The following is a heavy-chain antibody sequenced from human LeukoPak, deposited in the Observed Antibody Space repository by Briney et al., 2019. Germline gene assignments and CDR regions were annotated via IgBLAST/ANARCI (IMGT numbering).Heavy chain of an antibody. CDR3: ARGSLFPYAFDI. J-gene: IGHJ3*02. CDR2: IYPNDSDT. Sequence: GESLKISCGGSGYNFTNSCIAWVRQMPGKGLEWMGIIYPNDSDTRYSPSFQGQVTISAYKSISTAYLQWSSLEASDTAMYYCARGSLFPYAFDIWGQGTMVTVSS. CDR1: GYNFTNSC. V-gene: IGHV5-51*01.